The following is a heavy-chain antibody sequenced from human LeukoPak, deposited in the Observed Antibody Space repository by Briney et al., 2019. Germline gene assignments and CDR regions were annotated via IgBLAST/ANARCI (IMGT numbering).Heavy chain of an antibody. CDR2: IYYSGST. CDR3: ARRIAGYFDY. V-gene: IGHV4-59*08. J-gene: IGHJ4*02. D-gene: IGHD1-20*01. CDR1: GGSISSYY. Sequence: SETLSLTCTVSGGSISSYYWSWIRQPPGKGLEWIGYIYYSGSTNYNPSLKSRVTISVDTSKNQFSLKLSSVTAADTAVYYCARRIAGYFDYWGQGTLVTVSS.